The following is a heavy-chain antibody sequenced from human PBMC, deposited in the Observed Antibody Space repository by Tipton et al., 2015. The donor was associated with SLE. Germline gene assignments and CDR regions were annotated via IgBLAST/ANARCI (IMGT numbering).Heavy chain of an antibody. CDR3: ARDLGYYYDSSGGGEFNY. CDR1: GGSFSGYY. D-gene: IGHD3-22*01. V-gene: IGHV4-34*01. CDR2: IYYSGST. Sequence: TLSLTCAVYGGSFSGYYWSWIRQPPGKGLEWIGSIYYSGSTYYNPSLKSRVTISVDTSKNQFSLKLSSVTAADTAVYYCARDLGYYYDSSGGGEFNYWGQGTLVTVSS. J-gene: IGHJ4*02.